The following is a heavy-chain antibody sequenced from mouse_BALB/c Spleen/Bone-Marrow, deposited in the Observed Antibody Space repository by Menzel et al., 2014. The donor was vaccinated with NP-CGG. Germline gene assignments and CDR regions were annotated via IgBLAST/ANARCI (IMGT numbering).Heavy chain of an antibody. CDR1: GASITIGY. D-gene: IGHD1-1*01. CDR2: LFYSGST. J-gene: IGHJ4*01. Sequence: VKLVESGPRLVHPCQTLSLTCSVTGASITIGYCYMIRQFPGNQLAYLGYLFYSGSTYYNPSCKSRISITRDTSKNQYYLQLNSVTTEDTATYYCARILLRSYAMDYWGQGTSVTV. V-gene: IGHV3-8*02. CDR3: ARILLRSYAMDY.